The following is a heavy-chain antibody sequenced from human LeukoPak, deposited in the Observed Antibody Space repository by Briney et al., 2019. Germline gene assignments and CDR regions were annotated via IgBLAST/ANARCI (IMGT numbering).Heavy chain of an antibody. D-gene: IGHD2-2*01. CDR3: AKGSIAGSTSWSDY. V-gene: IGHV3-23*01. Sequence: GGSLRLSCAASGFTFSSYAMSWVRQAPGKGLEWVSAISGSGGSTYYADSVRGRFTISRDNSKNTLYLQMNSLRAEDTAVYYCAKGSIAGSTSWSDYWGQGTLVTVSS. CDR1: GFTFSSYA. CDR2: ISGSGGST. J-gene: IGHJ4*02.